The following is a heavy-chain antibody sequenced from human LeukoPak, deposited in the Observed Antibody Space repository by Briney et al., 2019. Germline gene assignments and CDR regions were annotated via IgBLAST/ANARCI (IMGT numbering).Heavy chain of an antibody. CDR3: ARDESY. V-gene: IGHV3-66*01. CDR2: IYSGGDT. CDR1: GFTFSSYW. D-gene: IGHD3-3*01. Sequence: GGSLRLSCAASGFTFSSYWMSWVRQAPGKGLEWVSLIYSGGDTYYADSVKGRFTISRDNSKNTLYLQMYSLKPEDTAVYYCARDESYWGQGTLVTVSS. J-gene: IGHJ4*02.